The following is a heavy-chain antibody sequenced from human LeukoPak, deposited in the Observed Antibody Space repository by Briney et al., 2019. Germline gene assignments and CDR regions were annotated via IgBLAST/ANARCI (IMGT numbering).Heavy chain of an antibody. CDR3: ANGYYGSGSYYNGIY. CDR1: GFTCSSYA. J-gene: IGHJ4*02. D-gene: IGHD3-10*01. CDR2: ISGSGGST. Sequence: PGGSLRLSCAASGFTCSSYAMSWVRQAPGKGLEWVSAISGSGGSTYYADSVKGRFTISRDNSKNTLYLQMNSLRAEDTAVYYCANGYYGSGSYYNGIYWGQGTLVTVSS. V-gene: IGHV3-23*01.